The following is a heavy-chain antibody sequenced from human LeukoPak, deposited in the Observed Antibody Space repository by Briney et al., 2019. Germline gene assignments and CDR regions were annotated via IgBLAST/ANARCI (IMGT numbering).Heavy chain of an antibody. Sequence: GGSLRLSCAASGFTVGSNYLTWVRQAPGKGLEWVSVIYSGGNTYYADSVKGRFTISRDNSKNTLYLQMNSLRAEDTAVYYCAKDLYDYVWGSFDYWGQGTLVTVSS. CDR1: GFTVGSNY. CDR2: IYSGGNT. V-gene: IGHV3-53*01. J-gene: IGHJ4*02. D-gene: IGHD3-16*01. CDR3: AKDLYDYVWGSFDY.